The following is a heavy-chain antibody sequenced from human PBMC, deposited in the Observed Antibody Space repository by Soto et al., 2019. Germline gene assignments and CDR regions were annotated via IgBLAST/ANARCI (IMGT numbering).Heavy chain of an antibody. CDR1: GFTFSSYS. J-gene: IGHJ4*02. Sequence: GGSLRLSCAASGFTFSSYSMNWVRQAPGKGLEWVSSISSSSSYIYYADSVKGRFTISRDNAKNSLYLQMNSLRAEDTAVYYCARVGITGATLEFDYWGQGTLVTVSS. V-gene: IGHV3-21*01. D-gene: IGHD1-7*01. CDR3: ARVGITGATLEFDY. CDR2: ISSSSSYI.